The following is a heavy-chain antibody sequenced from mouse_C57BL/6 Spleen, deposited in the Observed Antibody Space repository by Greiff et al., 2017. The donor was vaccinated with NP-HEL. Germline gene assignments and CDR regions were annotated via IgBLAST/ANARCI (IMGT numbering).Heavy chain of an antibody. D-gene: IGHD2-3*01. Sequence: VHVKQSGPVLVKPGASVKMSCKASGYTFTDYYMNWVKQSHGKSLEWIGVINPYNGGTSYNQKFKGKATLTVDKSSSTAYMELNSLTSEDSAVYYCASDGYWGYFDVWGTGTTVTVSS. V-gene: IGHV1-19*01. CDR2: INPYNGGT. CDR3: ASDGYWGYFDV. J-gene: IGHJ1*03. CDR1: GYTFTDYY.